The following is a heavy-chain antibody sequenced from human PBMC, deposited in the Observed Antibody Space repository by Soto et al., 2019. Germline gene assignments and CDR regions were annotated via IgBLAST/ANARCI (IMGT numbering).Heavy chain of an antibody. V-gene: IGHV4-59*08. D-gene: IGHD3-3*01. CDR2: IYYSGST. CDR3: ARHVAGDYDFWSGWIFDY. J-gene: IGHJ4*02. CDR1: GGSISSYY. Sequence: QVQLQESGPGLVKPSETLSLTCTVSGGSISSYYWSWIRQPPGKGLEWIGYIYYSGSTNYNASLKSRVTISVDTSKNQFSLKLSSVTAADTAVYYCARHVAGDYDFWSGWIFDYWGQGTLVTVSS.